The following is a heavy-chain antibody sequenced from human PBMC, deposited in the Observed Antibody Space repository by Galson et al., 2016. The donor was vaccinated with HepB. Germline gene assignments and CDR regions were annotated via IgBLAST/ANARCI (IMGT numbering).Heavy chain of an antibody. D-gene: IGHD4-17*01. CDR2: VYHSGTT. CDR3: ARIKRPASGDYAFDS. CDR1: GGSVNSGSHY. Sequence: SETLSLTCTVSGGSVNSGSHYWSWIRQPPGKTLEWIGYVYHSGTTNYNPSLKSRLTVSVDTSKNQFSLTLTSVTAADTAVYFCARIKRPASGDYAFDSWSQGTLVTVSS. V-gene: IGHV4-61*01. J-gene: IGHJ4*02.